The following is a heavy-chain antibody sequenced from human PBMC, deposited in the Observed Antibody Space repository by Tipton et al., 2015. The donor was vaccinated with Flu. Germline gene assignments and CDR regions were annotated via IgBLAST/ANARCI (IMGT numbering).Heavy chain of an antibody. D-gene: IGHD2-21*02. J-gene: IGHJ5*02. CDR2: IHSSGTT. Sequence: TLSLTCTVSGHYISTYHWSWIRQPPGKGLEWIASIHSSGTTNLNPSLKTRVTISVDTSKNQFSLKLNSVTAADTAVYYCARGLPVATTQWFDAWGQGTLVTVSS. CDR1: GHYISTYH. V-gene: IGHV4-59*01. CDR3: ARGLPVATTQWFDA.